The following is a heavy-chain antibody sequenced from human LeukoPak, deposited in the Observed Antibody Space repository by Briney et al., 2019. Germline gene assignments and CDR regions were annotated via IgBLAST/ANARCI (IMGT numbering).Heavy chain of an antibody. Sequence: GGSLRLSCAASGFTFSSYAMHWVRQAPGKGLEGVAVISYDGSNKYYADSVKGRFTISRDNSKNTLYLQMNSLRAEDTAVYYCARGVVGGWRVGKFDYWGQGTLVTVSS. D-gene: IGHD1-26*01. CDR2: ISYDGSNK. CDR3: ARGVVGGWRVGKFDY. V-gene: IGHV3-30-3*01. CDR1: GFTFSSYA. J-gene: IGHJ4*02.